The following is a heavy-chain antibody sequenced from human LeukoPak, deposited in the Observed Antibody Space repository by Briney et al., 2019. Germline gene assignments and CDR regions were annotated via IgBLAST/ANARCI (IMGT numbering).Heavy chain of an antibody. CDR2: ISYDGSNK. Sequence: GGSLRLSCAASGFTFSSYAMHWVRQAPGKGLEWVAVISYDGSNKYYADSVKGRFTISRDNSKNTLYLQMNSLRAEDTAVYYCAKGSTFTAASSSDFDYWGQGTLVTVSS. V-gene: IGHV3-30*04. CDR3: AKGSTFTAASSSDFDY. CDR1: GFTFSSYA. D-gene: IGHD6-19*01. J-gene: IGHJ4*02.